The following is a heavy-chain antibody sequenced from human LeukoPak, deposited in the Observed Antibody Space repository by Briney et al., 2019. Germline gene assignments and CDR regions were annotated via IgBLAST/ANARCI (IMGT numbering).Heavy chain of an antibody. D-gene: IGHD3-10*01. CDR3: ARPEAGSGSPFLAY. CDR2: IYSGGST. CDR1: GFTASSHH. Sequence: GGSLRLSCAASGFTASSHHMSWVRQAPGKGLEWVSLIYSGGSTYYADSVKGRFTISRDNSKTTLYLQMNSLRAEDTAVYYCARPEAGSGSPFLAYWGQGTLVTVSS. V-gene: IGHV3-66*04. J-gene: IGHJ4*02.